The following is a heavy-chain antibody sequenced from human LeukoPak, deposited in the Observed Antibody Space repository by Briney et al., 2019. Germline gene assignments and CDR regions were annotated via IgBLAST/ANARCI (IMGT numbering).Heavy chain of an antibody. D-gene: IGHD6-13*01. Sequence: GGSLRLSCAASGFTFSSYAMSWVRQAPGKGLEWVSAISGSGGSTYYADSVKGRLTISRDNSKNTLYLQMNSLRAEDTAVYYCAKGSLLEQQLVPEGYWGQGTLVTVSS. CDR2: ISGSGGST. V-gene: IGHV3-23*01. CDR3: AKGSLLEQQLVPEGY. CDR1: GFTFSSYA. J-gene: IGHJ4*02.